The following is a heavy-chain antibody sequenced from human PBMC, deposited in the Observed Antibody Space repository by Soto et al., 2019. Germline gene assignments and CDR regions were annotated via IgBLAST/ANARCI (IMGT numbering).Heavy chain of an antibody. Sequence: PSETLSLTCTVAGGSINNYCLTWIRQPPGKGLEWIGSIYYSGSTYYNPSLKSRVTISVDTSKNQFSLKLSSVTAADTAVYYCARHVVGSTDYWGQGTLVTVSS. J-gene: IGHJ4*02. CDR3: ARHVVGSTDY. D-gene: IGHD1-26*01. V-gene: IGHV4-39*01. CDR2: IYYSGST. CDR1: GGSINNYC.